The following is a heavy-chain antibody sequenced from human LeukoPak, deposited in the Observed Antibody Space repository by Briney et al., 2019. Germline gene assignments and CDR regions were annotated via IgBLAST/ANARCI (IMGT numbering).Heavy chain of an antibody. D-gene: IGHD5-18*01. CDR3: ARDRRRGYSYGFNDY. Sequence: GGSLRLSCAASEFSFSSYGMNWVRQAPGKGLEWVANIKQDGSEKYYVDSVKGRFAISRDNAKNSLYLQMNSLRAEDTAVYYCARDRRRGYSYGFNDYWGQGTLVTVSS. CDR2: IKQDGSEK. J-gene: IGHJ4*02. V-gene: IGHV3-7*01. CDR1: EFSFSSYG.